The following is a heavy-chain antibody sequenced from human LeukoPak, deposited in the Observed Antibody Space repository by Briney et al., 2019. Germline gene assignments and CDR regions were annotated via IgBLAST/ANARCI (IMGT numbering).Heavy chain of an antibody. J-gene: IGHJ6*03. CDR2: IYHSGST. Sequence: SETLSLTCTVSGGSISSGYYWGWIRQPPGKGLEWIGSIYHSGSTYYNPSLKSRVTISVDTSKNQFSLKLSSVTAADTAVYYCARENHQIGDYYMDVWGKGTTVTVSS. CDR3: ARENHQIGDYYMDV. V-gene: IGHV4-38-2*02. CDR1: GGSISSGYY. D-gene: IGHD1-14*01.